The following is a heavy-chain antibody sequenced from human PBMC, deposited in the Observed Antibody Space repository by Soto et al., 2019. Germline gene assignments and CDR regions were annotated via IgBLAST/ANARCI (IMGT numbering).Heavy chain of an antibody. V-gene: IGHV4-34*01. J-gene: IGHJ6*02. CDR3: ARLAGYCSGTSCYGYYGMDV. Sequence: SETLSLTCAVYGGSFSGYYWSWIRQPPGKGLEWIGEINHSGRTYYSPSLESRVTISVDTSKNQSSLKVSSVTAADTAVFYCARLAGYCSGTSCYGYYGMDVWGQGTTVTVSS. CDR1: GGSFSGYY. CDR2: INHSGRT. D-gene: IGHD2-2*01.